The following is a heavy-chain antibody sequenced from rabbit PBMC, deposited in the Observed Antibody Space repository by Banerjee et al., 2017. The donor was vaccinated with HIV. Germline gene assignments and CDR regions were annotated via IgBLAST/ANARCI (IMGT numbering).Heavy chain of an antibody. CDR1: GVSFSGDSY. Sequence: QSLEESGGDLVKPGASLTLTCTASGVSFSGDSYMCWVRQAPGKGLEWIACIDVGSSGFPYYATWAKGRFTISKTSSTTVTLQMTSLTAADTATYFCARDTSSSFSSYGMDLWGQGTLVTVS. V-gene: IGHV1S40*01. CDR3: ARDTSSSFSSYGMDL. CDR2: IDVGSSGFP. D-gene: IGHD1-1*01. J-gene: IGHJ6*01.